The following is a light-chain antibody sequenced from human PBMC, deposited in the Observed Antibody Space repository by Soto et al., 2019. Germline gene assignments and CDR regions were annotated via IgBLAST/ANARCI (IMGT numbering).Light chain of an antibody. Sequence: EIVFTQSPGTLSLSPGERATLSCRASQSVSSSYLAWYQQKPGQAPRLLIYGASSRATGIPDRFSGSGSGTDFTLTINRLEPEDFAVYYCQQYGSSPWTFGQGTKVDIK. CDR3: QQYGSSPWT. CDR1: QSVSSSY. J-gene: IGKJ1*01. V-gene: IGKV3-20*01. CDR2: GAS.